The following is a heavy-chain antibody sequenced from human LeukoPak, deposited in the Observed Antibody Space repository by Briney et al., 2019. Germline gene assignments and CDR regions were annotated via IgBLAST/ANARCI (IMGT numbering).Heavy chain of an antibody. CDR3: ATNILGATQMRYLVY. Sequence: ASVNVSFKVSGYTLTELSMHWVGQAPGKGGEGMGGFDHEDGETIYAHNFQRRVTITADPSTHTAYMELSRLRSEHTDVYYCATNILGATQMRYLVYWGQGTLPTVSS. CDR2: FDHEDGET. J-gene: IGHJ4*02. CDR1: GYTLTELS. V-gene: IGHV1-24*01. D-gene: IGHD1-26*01.